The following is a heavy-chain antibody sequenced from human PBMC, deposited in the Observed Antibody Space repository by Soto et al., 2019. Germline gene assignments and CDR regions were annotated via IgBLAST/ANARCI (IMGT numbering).Heavy chain of an antibody. V-gene: IGHV1-18*01. CDR3: AKNGKPPYYYYGLDV. CDR1: GYPFTTYG. D-gene: IGHD1-26*01. J-gene: IGHJ6*02. Sequence: ASVKVSCKASGYPFTTYGISWVRQAPGQGLEWMGWISGYNGDTNYAQKFQGRVTMTIDTSTGTAYMEVRSLTSDDTAVYYCAKNGKPPYYYYGLDVWGQGTKCTVSS. CDR2: ISGYNGDT.